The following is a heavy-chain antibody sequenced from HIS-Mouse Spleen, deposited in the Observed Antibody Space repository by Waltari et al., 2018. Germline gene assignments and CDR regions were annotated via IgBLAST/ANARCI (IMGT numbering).Heavy chain of an antibody. D-gene: IGHD6-13*01. CDR1: GGSISSSSYY. CDR2: IYYSGGT. Sequence: QLQLQESGPGLVKPSETLSLTCTASGGSISSSSYYWGWIRQPPGKGLGWIGSIYYSGGTYYNPSLKGRVTISVDTSKNQFSLKLSSVTAADTAVYYCAREIPYSSSWYDWYFDLWGRGTLVTVSS. CDR3: AREIPYSSSWYDWYFDL. V-gene: IGHV4-39*07. J-gene: IGHJ2*01.